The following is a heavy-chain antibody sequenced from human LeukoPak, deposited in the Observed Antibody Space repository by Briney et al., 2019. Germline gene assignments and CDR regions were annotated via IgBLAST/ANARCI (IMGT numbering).Heavy chain of an antibody. CDR3: ATEQEGRRAAFDH. CDR1: GFTFSTYG. D-gene: IGHD1/OR15-1a*01. J-gene: IGHJ4*02. Sequence: GGALRLSCAASGFTFSTYGMHWVRQAPGKGLDGVAFIWYYGNEKHYADSAKDRFTISRDNSQNTLYLHMSSLRAEDTAIYYCATEQEGRRAAFDHWGQGTLVTVSS. V-gene: IGHV3-30*02. CDR2: IWYYGNEK.